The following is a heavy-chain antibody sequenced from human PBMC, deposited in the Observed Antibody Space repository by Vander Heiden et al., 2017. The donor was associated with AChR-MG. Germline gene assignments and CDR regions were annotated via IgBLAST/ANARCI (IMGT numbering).Heavy chain of an antibody. CDR3: AGMVYTQLQVYYYYGMDV. J-gene: IGHJ6*02. CDR1: GGTFSSYA. V-gene: IGHV1-69*06. CDR2: IIPIFGTA. D-gene: IGHD2-2*01. Sequence: QVQLVQSGAEVKKPGSSVKVSCKASGGTFSSYAISWGRQAPGQGREWMGGIIPIFGTANYAQKFQGRVTITADKSTSTAYMELSSLRSEDTAVYYCAGMVYTQLQVYYYYGMDVWGQGTTVTVSS.